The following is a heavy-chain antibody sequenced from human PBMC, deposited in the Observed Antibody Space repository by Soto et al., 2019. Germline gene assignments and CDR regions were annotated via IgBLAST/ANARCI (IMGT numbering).Heavy chain of an antibody. J-gene: IGHJ6*02. Sequence: ASVKVSCKASGYTFTSYYMHWVRQAPGQGLEWMGIINPSGGSTSYAQKFQGRVTMTRDTSTSTVYMELSSLRSEDTAVYYCARDCTYYYGSGTLKKYYGMDVWGQGTTVTVSS. CDR3: ARDCTYYYGSGTLKKYYGMDV. V-gene: IGHV1-46*01. CDR2: INPSGGST. CDR1: GYTFTSYY. D-gene: IGHD3-10*01.